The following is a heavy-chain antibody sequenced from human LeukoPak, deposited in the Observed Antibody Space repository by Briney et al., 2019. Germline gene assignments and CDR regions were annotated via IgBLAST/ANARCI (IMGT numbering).Heavy chain of an antibody. CDR3: AKVIYDSSGYYSLYYYGMDV. CDR2: ISGSGSST. V-gene: IGHV3-23*01. Sequence: AGGSLRLSCAASGFTFSSSAMSWVRQAPGKGLEWVSGISGSGSSTYYADSVKGRFTISRDNSKNTLYLQMNSLRAEDTAVYYCAKVIYDSSGYYSLYYYGMDVWGQGTTVTVSS. J-gene: IGHJ6*02. D-gene: IGHD3-22*01. CDR1: GFTFSSSA.